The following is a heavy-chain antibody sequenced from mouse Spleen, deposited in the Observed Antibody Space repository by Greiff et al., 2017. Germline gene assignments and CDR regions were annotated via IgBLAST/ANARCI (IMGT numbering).Heavy chain of an antibody. CDR3: ARQGRYDGTGYAMDY. V-gene: IGHV5-9-3*01. CDR1: GFTFSSYA. J-gene: IGHJ4*01. D-gene: IGHD2-14*01. Sequence: EVQLQESGGGLVKLGGSLKLSCAASGFTFSSYAMSWVRQTPEKRLEWVATISSGGGNTYYPDSVKGRFTISRDNAKNTLYLQMSSLKSEDTAMYYCARQGRYDGTGYAMDYWGQGTSVTVSS. CDR2: ISSGGGNT.